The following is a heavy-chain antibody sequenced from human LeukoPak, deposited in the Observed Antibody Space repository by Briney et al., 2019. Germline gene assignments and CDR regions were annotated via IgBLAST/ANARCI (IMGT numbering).Heavy chain of an antibody. V-gene: IGHV3-33*06. Sequence: GGSLRLSCAASGFTFSGYGMHWVRQAPDKGLDWVAVIWYDGNNKYYADSVKGRFTISRDNSKNTLYLQMNSLRAEDTAVYYCAKDWGYTTMVSYYFDYWGQGALVTVSS. CDR2: IWYDGNNK. CDR1: GFTFSGYG. CDR3: AKDWGYTTMVSYYFDY. J-gene: IGHJ4*02. D-gene: IGHD5-18*01.